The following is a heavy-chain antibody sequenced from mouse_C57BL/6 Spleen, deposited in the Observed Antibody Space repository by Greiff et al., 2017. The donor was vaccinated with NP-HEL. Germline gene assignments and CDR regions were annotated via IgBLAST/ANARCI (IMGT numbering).Heavy chain of an antibody. CDR3: ARSRDGSSYEGNFDV. CDR1: GYTFTSYG. D-gene: IGHD1-1*01. CDR2: IYPRSGNT. V-gene: IGHV1-81*01. J-gene: IGHJ1*03. Sequence: QVQLKESGAELARPGASVKLSCKASGYTFTSYGISWVKQRTGQGLEWIGEIYPRSGNTYYNEKFKGKATLTADKSSSTAYIELRSLTSEDSAVYFCARSRDGSSYEGNFDVWGTGTTVTVSS.